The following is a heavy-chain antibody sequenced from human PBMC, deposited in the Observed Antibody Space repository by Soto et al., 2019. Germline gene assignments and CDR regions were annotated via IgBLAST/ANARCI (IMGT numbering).Heavy chain of an antibody. CDR1: GFTFSSYA. CDR3: AKGATAGGFFYYGMDV. V-gene: IGHV3-23*01. Sequence: EVQLLESGGGLVQPGGSLRLSCAASGFTFSSYAMSWVRQAPGKRLEWVSAISGSGGSSYYADSVKGRFTISRDNSKNTLYLQMNSLRAEDTAVYYCAKGATAGGFFYYGMDVWGQGTTVTVSS. J-gene: IGHJ6*02. D-gene: IGHD1-26*01. CDR2: ISGSGGSS.